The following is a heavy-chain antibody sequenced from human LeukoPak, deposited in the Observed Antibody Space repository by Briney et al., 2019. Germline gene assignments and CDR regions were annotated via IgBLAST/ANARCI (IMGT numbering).Heavy chain of an antibody. V-gene: IGHV3-74*01. Sequence: GGSLRLSCAASGFTFSSYWMHWVRQAPGKGLVWVSRIVSDGSSTSYADSVKGRFTISRDNAKKTLHLQMNSLRAEDTAVYYCARGVNGDSRFDPWGQGTLVTASS. CDR1: GFTFSSYW. J-gene: IGHJ5*02. D-gene: IGHD4-17*01. CDR3: ARGVNGDSRFDP. CDR2: IVSDGSST.